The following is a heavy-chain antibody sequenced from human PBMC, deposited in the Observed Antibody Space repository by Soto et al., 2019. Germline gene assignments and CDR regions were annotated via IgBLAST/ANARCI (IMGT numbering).Heavy chain of an antibody. CDR1: GGSISSGTYY. Sequence: KSSETQSLTCTVSGGSISSGTYYWGWVRQPPGKGQEWIGTINYSGTTYYNPSLNSRVTISVDTSKNQFSLTLTSVTAAETAVYYCARLPDCSRGICSHGLDVWGQGTTVNVSS. CDR2: INYSGTT. D-gene: IGHD2-15*01. J-gene: IGHJ6*02. CDR3: ARLPDCSRGICSHGLDV. V-gene: IGHV4-39*01.